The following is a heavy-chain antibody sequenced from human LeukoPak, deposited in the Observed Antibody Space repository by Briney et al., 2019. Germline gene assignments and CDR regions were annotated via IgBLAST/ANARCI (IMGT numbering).Heavy chain of an antibody. Sequence: GASVKVSCKASGGTFSSYAISWVRQAPGQGLEWMGGIIPIFGTANYAQKFQGRVTITADESTSTAYMELSSLRSEDTAVYYCARVPSTYSSGSYYYYYYMDVWGKGTTVTVSS. J-gene: IGHJ6*03. CDR2: IIPIFGTA. CDR3: ARVPSTYSSGSYYYYYYMDV. D-gene: IGHD6-19*01. CDR1: GGTFSSYA. V-gene: IGHV1-69*13.